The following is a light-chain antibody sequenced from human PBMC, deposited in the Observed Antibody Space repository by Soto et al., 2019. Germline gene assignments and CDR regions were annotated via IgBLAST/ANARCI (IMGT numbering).Light chain of an antibody. Sequence: QSVLTQPASMSGSPGQSITISCTGTSRNVGAYNYVSWYQHHPGKAPKLMIYEVGNRPSGVSNRFSGSKSGNTASLTISGLRAEDEADYYCSSYTITSTWVFGGGTKVTVL. CDR2: EVG. CDR1: SRNVGAYNY. V-gene: IGLV2-14*01. CDR3: SSYTITSTWV. J-gene: IGLJ3*02.